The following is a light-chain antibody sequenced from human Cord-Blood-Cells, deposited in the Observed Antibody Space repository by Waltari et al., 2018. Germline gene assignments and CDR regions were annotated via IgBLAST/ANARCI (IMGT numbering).Light chain of an antibody. Sequence: QSALTQPASVSGSPGQSITISCTGTSSDVGGYNYVSWYQQPPGKAPKRMIYDVSKRRSGVSTRFSGSKSGNTASLTISGLQAEDEADYYCSSYTGSSAWVFGGGTKLTVL. CDR3: SSYTGSSAWV. V-gene: IGLV2-14*01. CDR1: SSDVGGYNY. CDR2: DVS. J-gene: IGLJ3*02.